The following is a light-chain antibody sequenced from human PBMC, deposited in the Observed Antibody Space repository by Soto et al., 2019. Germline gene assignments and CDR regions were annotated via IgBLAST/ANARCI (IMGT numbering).Light chain of an antibody. V-gene: IGLV2-8*01. CDR1: SSDVGGYNY. CDR3: SSYAGSNKVV. Sequence: QSALTQPPSASGSPGQSVTISCTGTSSDVGGYNYVSWYQQHPGKAPKLMIYEVSKRPSGVPDRFSGSKSGNTASLTVSGLPAEDEADYYCSSYAGSNKVVFGGGTQGTVL. J-gene: IGLJ2*01. CDR2: EVS.